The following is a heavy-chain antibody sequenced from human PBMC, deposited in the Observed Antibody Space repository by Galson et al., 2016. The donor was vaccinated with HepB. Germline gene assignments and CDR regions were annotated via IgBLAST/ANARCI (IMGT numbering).Heavy chain of an antibody. CDR3: TTDSDPRSSYYYYYYTMDV. V-gene: IGHV3-15*01. Sequence: SLRLSCAVSGFTFRNVWMSWVRQAPGKGLECVGRVKSKTDGGTIDYAAPVKGRVTISRDDSKNTLYLQMNSLKSEDTAIYYCTTDSDPRSSYYYYYYTMDVWGKGTTVTVSS. CDR1: GFTFRNVW. D-gene: IGHD6-19*01. J-gene: IGHJ6*04. CDR2: VKSKTDGGTI.